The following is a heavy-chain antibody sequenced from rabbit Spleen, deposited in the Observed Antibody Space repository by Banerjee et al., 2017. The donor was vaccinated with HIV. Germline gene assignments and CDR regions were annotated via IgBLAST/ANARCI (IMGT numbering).Heavy chain of an antibody. D-gene: IGHD8-1*01. CDR3: ARTGSSWSLNL. CDR2: INTISSA. CDR1: GFSLSSNE. Sequence: QEQLEESGGGLVKPGASLTLTCKASGFSLSSNEINWVRQAPGKGLEYIGWINTISSAYYANWVNGRFTISSDNAQNTVGLQLNSLTAADTATYFCARTGSSWSLNLWGPGTLVTVS. V-gene: IGHV1S29*01. J-gene: IGHJ4*01.